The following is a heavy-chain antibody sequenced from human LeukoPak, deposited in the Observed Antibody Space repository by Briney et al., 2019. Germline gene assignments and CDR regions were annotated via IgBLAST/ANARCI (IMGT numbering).Heavy chain of an antibody. CDR2: ISSTSSYI. V-gene: IGHV3-21*01. CDR3: ARASSGWAVDLYYFDY. CDR1: GFTFSSCS. D-gene: IGHD6-19*01. Sequence: TGGSLRLSCAAPGFTFSSCSMNWVRQAPGKGLEWVSSISSTSSYIYYADSVKGRFTITRDNAKNSLYLQMNTLRAEDTAVYYCARASSGWAVDLYYFDYWGQGTLVTVSS. J-gene: IGHJ4*02.